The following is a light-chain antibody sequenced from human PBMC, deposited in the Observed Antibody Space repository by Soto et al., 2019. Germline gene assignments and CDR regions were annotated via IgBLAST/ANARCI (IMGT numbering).Light chain of an antibody. CDR2: DAS. Sequence: EIVLTQSPATLSLSPGERATLSCRASQSVSTYLTWYQQKPGQAPRLLIYDASNRATGIPARFSGSGSGTDFTLTISSLEPEDFAVYFCHQHSNWPLTFGGGNKVEIK. V-gene: IGKV3-11*01. CDR3: HQHSNWPLT. CDR1: QSVSTY. J-gene: IGKJ4*01.